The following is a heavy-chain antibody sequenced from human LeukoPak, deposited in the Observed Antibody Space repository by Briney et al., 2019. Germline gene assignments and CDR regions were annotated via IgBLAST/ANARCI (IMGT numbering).Heavy chain of an antibody. CDR1: GFTFSSYS. Sequence: GGSLRLSCAASGFTFSSYSMNWVRQAPGKGLEWVSSISSSSSYIYYADSVKGRFTISRDNSKNTLYLQMNSLRAEDTAVYYCVCDPDIVATMGYWGQGTLVTVSS. D-gene: IGHD5-12*01. CDR3: VCDPDIVATMGY. CDR2: ISSSSSYI. J-gene: IGHJ4*02. V-gene: IGHV3-21*04.